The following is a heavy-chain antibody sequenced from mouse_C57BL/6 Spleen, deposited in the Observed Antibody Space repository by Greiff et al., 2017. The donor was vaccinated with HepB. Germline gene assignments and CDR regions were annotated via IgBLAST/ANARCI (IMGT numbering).Heavy chain of an antibody. J-gene: IGHJ2*01. Sequence: EVKLMESGGGLVQPGGSMKLSCVASGFTFSNYWMNWVRQSPEKGLEWVAQIRLKSDNYATHYAESVKGRFTISRDDSKSSVYLQMNNLRAEDTGIYYCTRVGQYYFDYWGQGTTLTVSS. CDR1: GFTFSNYW. CDR2: IRLKSDNYAT. V-gene: IGHV6-3*01. CDR3: TRVGQYYFDY. D-gene: IGHD3-3*01.